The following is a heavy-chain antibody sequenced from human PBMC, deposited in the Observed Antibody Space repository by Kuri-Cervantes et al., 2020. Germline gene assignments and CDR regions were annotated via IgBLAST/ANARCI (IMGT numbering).Heavy chain of an antibody. D-gene: IGHD3-10*01. J-gene: IGHJ6*02. Sequence: GGSLRLSCAASGFTFSSYAMSWVRQAPGKGLEWVSTLSGSGGSTFFADSVKGRFTISRDISKNTLYLQMSSLRAEDTAVYYCGSGDLGPYGMDVRGQGTAVTVSS. CDR2: LSGSGGST. CDR1: GFTFSSYA. CDR3: GSGDLGPYGMDV. V-gene: IGHV3-23*01.